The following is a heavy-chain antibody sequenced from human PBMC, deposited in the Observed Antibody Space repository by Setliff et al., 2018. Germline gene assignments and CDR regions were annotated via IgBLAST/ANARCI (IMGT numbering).Heavy chain of an antibody. CDR1: GYTFTDYY. CDR3: ARDPTNHFWSAYWPF. Sequence: ASVKVSCKASGYTFTDYYMHWVQQAPGKGLEWMGRVDPEDGETIYAEKFQGRVTITADTSTDTAYMELSSLRSDDTAVYFCARDPTNHFWSAYWPFWGQGTLVTVSS. CDR2: VDPEDGET. J-gene: IGHJ4*02. V-gene: IGHV1-69-2*01. D-gene: IGHD3-3*02.